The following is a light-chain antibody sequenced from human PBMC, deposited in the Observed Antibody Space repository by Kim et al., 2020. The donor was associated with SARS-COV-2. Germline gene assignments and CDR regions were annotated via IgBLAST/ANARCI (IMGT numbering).Light chain of an antibody. V-gene: IGLV10-54*01. J-gene: IGLJ2*01. Sequence: RPTATLTCTRNSNNVGNQGAAWLQQHQGHPPKPLSYRNNNRPSGISERLSASRSGNTASLTITGLQPEDEADYYCSAWDSSLDAVVFGGGTKLTVL. CDR3: SAWDSSLDAVV. CDR2: RNN. CDR1: SNNVGNQG.